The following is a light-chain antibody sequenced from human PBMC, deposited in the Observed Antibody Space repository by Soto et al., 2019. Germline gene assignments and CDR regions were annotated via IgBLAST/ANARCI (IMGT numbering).Light chain of an antibody. CDR2: GAS. J-gene: IGKJ2*01. Sequence: EIVMPQSPATLSVSPGERATLSCRASQSVNSNLAWYQQKPGQAPSPLIYGASTRATGVPARFSGSGSGTEVTLTISSLQSEDFAVYYWQQYNNWPPYTFGQGTKLEIK. V-gene: IGKV3-15*01. CDR3: QQYNNWPPYT. CDR1: QSVNSN.